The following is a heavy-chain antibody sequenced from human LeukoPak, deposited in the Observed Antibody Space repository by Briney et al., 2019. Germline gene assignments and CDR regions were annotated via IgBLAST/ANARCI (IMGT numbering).Heavy chain of an antibody. CDR2: IYYSGST. V-gene: IGHV4-31*03. J-gene: IGHJ4*02. CDR3: ASSGTSPLPYYFDY. Sequence: SETPSLTCTVSGYSIGSGYYWSWIRQHPGKGLEWIGYIYYSGSTYYNPSLKSRVTISVDTSKNQFSLKLSSVTAADTAVYYCASSGTSPLPYYFDYWGQGTLVTVSS. CDR1: GYSIGSGYY. D-gene: IGHD1-26*01.